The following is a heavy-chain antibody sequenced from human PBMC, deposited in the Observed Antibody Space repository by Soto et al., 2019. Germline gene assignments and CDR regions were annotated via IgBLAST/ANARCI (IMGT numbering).Heavy chain of an antibody. CDR1: GYTFTSYY. V-gene: IGHV1-46*01. D-gene: IGHD2-15*01. CDR2: INPSGGST. Sequence: QVQLVQSGAEVKKPGASVKVSCKASGYTFTSYYMHWVRQAPGQGLEWMGIINPSGGSTSYAQKFQGRVTMTRDTSTSTVYMELSSLRSEDTAVYYCARGHCSGGSCYLALNYWGQGTLVTVSS. J-gene: IGHJ4*02. CDR3: ARGHCSGGSCYLALNY.